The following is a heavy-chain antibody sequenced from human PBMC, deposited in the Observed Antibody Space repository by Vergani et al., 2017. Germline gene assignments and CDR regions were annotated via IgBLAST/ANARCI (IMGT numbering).Heavy chain of an antibody. J-gene: IGHJ4*02. V-gene: IGHV3-23*01. CDR2: ISGSGGST. Sequence: EVQLLESGGGLVQPGGSLRLSCAASGFTFSSYAMSWVRQAPGKGLEWVSAISGSGGSTYYADSVKGRFTISSDNSKNTLYLQMNSLRAEDTAVYYGANVHRVPRTTVTPWVDYWGQGTLVTVSS. D-gene: IGHD4-17*01. CDR3: ANVHRVPRTTVTPWVDY. CDR1: GFTFSSYA.